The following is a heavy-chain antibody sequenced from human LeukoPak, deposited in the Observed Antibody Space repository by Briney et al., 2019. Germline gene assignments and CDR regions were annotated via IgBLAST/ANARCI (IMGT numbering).Heavy chain of an antibody. CDR2: IWFDGDKK. D-gene: IGHD2-15*01. CDR1: GFTFSSYV. Sequence: GGSLRLSCAASGFTFSSYVMHWVRQPPGEGLEWVALIWFDGDKKYYADSVKGRFTISRDNSQNTLYLQMNSLRAEDTALYYCARTCCSGSCYSAGFDIWGQGTMVTVSS. V-gene: IGHV3-33*01. CDR3: ARTCCSGSCYSAGFDI. J-gene: IGHJ3*02.